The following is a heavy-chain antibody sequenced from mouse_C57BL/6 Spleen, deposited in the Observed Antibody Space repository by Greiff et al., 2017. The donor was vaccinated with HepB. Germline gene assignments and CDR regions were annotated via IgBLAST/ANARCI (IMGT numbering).Heavy chain of an antibody. V-gene: IGHV1-18*01. CDR3: ARDYDYDEGYAMDY. Sequence: EVQLQQSGPELVKPGASVKIPCKASGYTFTDYNMDWVKQGHGKSLEWIGDINPNNGGTIYNQKFKGKATLTVDKSSSTAYMELRSLTSEDTAVYYCARDYDYDEGYAMDYWGQGTSVTVSS. CDR1: GYTFTDYN. D-gene: IGHD2-4*01. CDR2: INPNNGGT. J-gene: IGHJ4*01.